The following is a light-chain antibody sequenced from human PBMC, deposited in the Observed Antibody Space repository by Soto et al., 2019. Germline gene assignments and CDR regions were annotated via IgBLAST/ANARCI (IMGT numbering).Light chain of an antibody. Sequence: QSVLTQPPSVSAAPGQKVSISCSGSRANIGNNHVSWYQQFPGTAPKLLIYDNNQRPSGIPDRFSASKSGTSATLGITGLQTGDEADYYCGTWDSSLSAVVFGGGTKVTVL. CDR3: GTWDSSLSAVV. CDR2: DNN. V-gene: IGLV1-51*01. CDR1: RANIGNNH. J-gene: IGLJ2*01.